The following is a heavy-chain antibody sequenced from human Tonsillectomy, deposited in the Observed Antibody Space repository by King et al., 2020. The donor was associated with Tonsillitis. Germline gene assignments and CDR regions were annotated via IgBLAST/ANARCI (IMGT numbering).Heavy chain of an antibody. CDR2: IKQDGSEK. CDR3: ATSPGDSSGYYYAGYFDY. CDR1: GFSFSSYW. J-gene: IGHJ4*02. V-gene: IGHV3-7*01. Sequence: VQLVESGGGLVQPGGSLRLSCAASGFSFSSYWMSWVRQAPGKGLEWVANIKQDGSEKYYVDSVKGRFTISRDSAKSSLYLQVNSLRAEDTAVYYCATSPGDSSGYYYAGYFDYWGQGTLVTVSS. D-gene: IGHD3-22*01.